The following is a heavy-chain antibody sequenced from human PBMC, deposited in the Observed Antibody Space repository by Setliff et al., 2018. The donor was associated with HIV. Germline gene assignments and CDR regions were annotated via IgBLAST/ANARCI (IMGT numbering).Heavy chain of an antibody. J-gene: IGHJ3*02. CDR3: ARALRDIVLMVYAPDAFDI. Sequence: GASVKVSCKASGGTSSTHAMNWVRQAPGQGLEWMGWISVYNGNTNYAQKLQGRVTMTTDTSTSTAYMELRSLRSDDTAVYYCARALRDIVLMVYAPDAFDIWGQGTMVTVSS. D-gene: IGHD2-8*01. V-gene: IGHV1-18*01. CDR1: GGTSSTHA. CDR2: ISVYNGNT.